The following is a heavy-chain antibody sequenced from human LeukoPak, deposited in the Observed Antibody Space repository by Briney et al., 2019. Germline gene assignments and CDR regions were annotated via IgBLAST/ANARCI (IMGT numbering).Heavy chain of an antibody. CDR1: GYTFTSYG. V-gene: IGHV1-18*04. CDR2: ISAYNGNT. CDR3: ARAPYSYGFGGGTDV. Sequence: ASVKVSCKASGYTFTSYGISWVRQAPGQGLEWMGWISAYNGNTNYAQKLQGRVTMTTDTSTSTAYMELRSLRSDDTAVYYCARAPYSYGFGGGTDVWGKGTTVTVSS. D-gene: IGHD5-18*01. J-gene: IGHJ6*04.